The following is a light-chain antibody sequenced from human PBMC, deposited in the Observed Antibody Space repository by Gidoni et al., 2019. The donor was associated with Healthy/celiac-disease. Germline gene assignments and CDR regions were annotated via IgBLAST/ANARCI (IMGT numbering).Light chain of an antibody. CDR2: KAS. CDR3: QQYNSYWT. CDR1: QSISSW. Sequence: DIQMTQSPSTLSASVGDRVTISCRASQSISSWLAWYQQKPGKAPKLLIYKASSLESGVPSRFSGSGSGTEFTITISSLQPDDFATYYCQQYNSYWTFGQGTKLEIK. J-gene: IGKJ2*01. V-gene: IGKV1-5*03.